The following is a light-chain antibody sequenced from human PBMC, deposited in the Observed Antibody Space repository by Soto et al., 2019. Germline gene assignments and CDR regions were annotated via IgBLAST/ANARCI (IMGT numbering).Light chain of an antibody. Sequence: EIVLTQSPGTLSLSPGERATLSCRASHTISSSYLAWYQQKPGQAPRLLMYGISRRATGIPDRFRGSGSGTDFTLTITRLEPEDFEVYYCQQYVTSSPRTFGQGTKVETK. CDR3: QQYVTSSPRT. CDR1: HTISSSY. V-gene: IGKV3-20*01. CDR2: GIS. J-gene: IGKJ1*01.